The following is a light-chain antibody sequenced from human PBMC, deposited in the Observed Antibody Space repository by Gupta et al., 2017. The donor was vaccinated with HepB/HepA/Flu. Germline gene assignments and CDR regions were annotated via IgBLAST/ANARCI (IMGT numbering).Light chain of an antibody. V-gene: IGKV1-39*01. Sequence: DTQMTQSPSSLSASVGDRVTITCRASQSISSYLNWYQQKPGKAPKLLIYAASSLQSGVPSRFSGSGSGTDFTLTISRLQPEDFATYFCQQSDSIPITCGGGTKVEIK. J-gene: IGKJ4*01. CDR2: AAS. CDR1: QSISSY. CDR3: QQSDSIPIT.